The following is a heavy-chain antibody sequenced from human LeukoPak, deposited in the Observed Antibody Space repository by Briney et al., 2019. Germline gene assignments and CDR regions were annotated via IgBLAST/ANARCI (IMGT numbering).Heavy chain of an antibody. D-gene: IGHD3-16*02. V-gene: IGHV3-7*04. CDR3: ARADYVWGSYLIFDY. J-gene: IGHJ4*02. CDR1: GFTFSSYW. CDR2: IKQDGSEK. Sequence: GGPLRLSCAASGFTFSSYWMSWVGQAPGKGLEWVANIKQDGSEKYYVDSVKGRFTISRDNAKNSLYLQMNSLRAEDTAVYYCARADYVWGSYLIFDYWGQGTLVTVSS.